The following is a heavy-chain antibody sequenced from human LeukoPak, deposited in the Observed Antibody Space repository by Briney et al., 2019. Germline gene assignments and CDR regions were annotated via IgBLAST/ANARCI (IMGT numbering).Heavy chain of an antibody. J-gene: IGHJ4*02. Sequence: GGSLRLSCAASGFTFSSYWMSGVRQAPGKGLEWVANIKQDGSEKYYVDSVKGRFTISRDNAKNSLYLQMNSLRAEDTAVYYCARDVLVRYYDSSGYSDYWGQGTLVTVSS. V-gene: IGHV3-7*01. CDR3: ARDVLVRYYDSSGYSDY. CDR1: GFTFSSYW. CDR2: IKQDGSEK. D-gene: IGHD3-22*01.